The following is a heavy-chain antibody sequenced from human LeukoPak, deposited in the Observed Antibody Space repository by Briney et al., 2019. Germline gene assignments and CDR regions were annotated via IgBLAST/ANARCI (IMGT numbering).Heavy chain of an antibody. CDR3: ARGPSGYHNI. Sequence: PGGSLRLSCAASGFTVGSNYMSWVRQAPGKGLEWVSLIYSGGSTNYADSVKGRFTISRDSSKNTLYLQMNSLRAEDTAVYYCARGPSGYHNIGGQGTLVTVSS. CDR2: IYSGGST. D-gene: IGHD5-12*01. V-gene: IGHV3-66*01. CDR1: GFTVGSNY. J-gene: IGHJ4*02.